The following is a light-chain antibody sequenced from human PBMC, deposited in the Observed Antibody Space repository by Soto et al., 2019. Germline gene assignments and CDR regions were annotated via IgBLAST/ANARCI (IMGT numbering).Light chain of an antibody. V-gene: IGKV4-1*01. Sequence: DIVMTQSPDSLAVSLGERATINCKSSQSVLYSSNNKNYLAWYQQKPGQPPKLLILWASTRESGVPDRFSGSRSGTDFTLTISSLQAEDVTVYYCQQYYISPYTFGQGTKLEIK. J-gene: IGKJ2*01. CDR1: QSVLYSSNNKNY. CDR2: WAS. CDR3: QQYYISPYT.